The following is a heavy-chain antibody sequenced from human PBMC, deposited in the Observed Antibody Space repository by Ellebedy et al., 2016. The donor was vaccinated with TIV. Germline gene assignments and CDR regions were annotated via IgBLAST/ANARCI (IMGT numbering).Heavy chain of an antibody. CDR2: INHSGST. CDR1: GGSFSGYY. V-gene: IGHV4-34*01. J-gene: IGHJ6*03. Sequence: SETLSLTXAVYGGSFSGYYWTWIRQPPGKGLEWIGEINHSGSTDYNPSLKSRVTISVDTSKNQFSLKLRSVTAADTAVYYCARHPPYYMDVWGKGTTVTVSS. CDR3: ARHPPYYMDV.